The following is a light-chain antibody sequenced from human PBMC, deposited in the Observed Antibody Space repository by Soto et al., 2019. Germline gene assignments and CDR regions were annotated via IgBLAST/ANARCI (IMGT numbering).Light chain of an antibody. Sequence: EIVLTQPPATLSFSPGERATLSCRASQSVSSFLGWYQQKPGQAPRLLIYDASNRATGIPARFSGSGSGTDFTLTISSLEPEDFAVYYCQQRSSWTFGQGTKVDIK. CDR2: DAS. V-gene: IGKV3-11*01. CDR3: QQRSSWT. J-gene: IGKJ1*01. CDR1: QSVSSF.